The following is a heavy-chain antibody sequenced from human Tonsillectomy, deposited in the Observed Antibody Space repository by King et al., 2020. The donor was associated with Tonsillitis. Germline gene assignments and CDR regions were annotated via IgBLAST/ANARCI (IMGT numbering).Heavy chain of an antibody. CDR3: AKDPLSTIPYRYSYYGMDV. CDR2: ISGSGAGT. D-gene: IGHD5-24*01. Sequence: EVQLVESGGGLVQPGGSLRLSCAASGFTFSSYAMSWVRQAPGQGLEWVSAISGSGAGTYYADSVKGRFTISRDNSKNTLYLQMNSLRAEDTAVYYCAKDPLSTIPYRYSYYGMDVWGQGTTVTVSS. V-gene: IGHV3-23*04. J-gene: IGHJ6*02. CDR1: GFTFSSYA.